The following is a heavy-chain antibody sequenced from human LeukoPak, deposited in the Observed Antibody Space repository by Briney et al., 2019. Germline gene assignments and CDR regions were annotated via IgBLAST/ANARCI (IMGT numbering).Heavy chain of an antibody. CDR3: ARGGTYYPWIDD. V-gene: IGHV1-18*01. D-gene: IGHD1-26*01. CDR2: VSAYNGKT. Sequence: ASVKVSCKASGYTFTTSYINWVRQAPGQGLEWMGWVSAYNGKTSYAQKFHGRVTMTTDSSTSTAYMDLTSLRSDDTAVYYCARGGTYYPWIDDWGQGTLVTVSS. CDR1: GYTFTTSY. J-gene: IGHJ4*02.